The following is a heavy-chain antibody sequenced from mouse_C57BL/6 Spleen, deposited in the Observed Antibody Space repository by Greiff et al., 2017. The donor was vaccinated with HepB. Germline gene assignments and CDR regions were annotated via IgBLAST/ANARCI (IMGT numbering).Heavy chain of an antibody. V-gene: IGHV1-50*01. CDR3: AREGGVFAY. J-gene: IGHJ3*01. CDR1: GYTFTSYW. CDR2: IDPSDSYT. Sequence: QVQLQQPGAELVKPGASVKLSCKASGYTFTSYWMQWVKQRPGQGLEWIGEIDPSDSYTNYNQKFKGKATLTVDTSSSTAYMQLSSLTSEDSAVYYCAREGGVFAYWGQGTLVTVSA.